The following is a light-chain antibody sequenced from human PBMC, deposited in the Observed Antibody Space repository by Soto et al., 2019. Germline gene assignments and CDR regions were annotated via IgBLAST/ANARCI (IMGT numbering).Light chain of an antibody. CDR1: SSNIGNNP. CDR3: AAWDDSLDAAV. Sequence: QPVLSQPPSASGTPGQRVTISCSGSSSNIGNNPVTWYQQLPGTAPKLLIYSNDQRPSGVPDRFSGSKSGTSASLAISGLQSEDEADYYCAAWDDSLDAAVFGGGTQLTVL. V-gene: IGLV1-44*01. J-gene: IGLJ7*01. CDR2: SND.